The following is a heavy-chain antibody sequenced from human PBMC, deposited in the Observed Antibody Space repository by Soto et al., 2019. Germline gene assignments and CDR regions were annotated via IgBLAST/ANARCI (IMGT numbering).Heavy chain of an antibody. D-gene: IGHD3-9*01. CDR3: ARASYDILTGYRSDYYYGMDV. Sequence: SVKVSCKASGGTFSSYAISWVRQAPGQGLEWMGGIIPIFGTANYAQKFQGRVTITADESTSTAYKELSRLRSEDTAVYYCARASYDILTGYRSDYYYGMDVWGQGTTVTVSS. V-gene: IGHV1-69*13. CDR1: GGTFSSYA. J-gene: IGHJ6*02. CDR2: IIPIFGTA.